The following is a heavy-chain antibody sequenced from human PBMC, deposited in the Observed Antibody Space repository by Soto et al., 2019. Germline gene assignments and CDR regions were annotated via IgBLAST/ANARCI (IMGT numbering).Heavy chain of an antibody. J-gene: IGHJ5*01. D-gene: IGHD1-1*01. CDR1: GRPVTSGGYY. CDR2: IYHIGSP. V-gene: IGHV4-31*03. Sequence: QVQLQESGPGLVKPSQTLSLTCTVSGRPVTSGGYYWTWIRQPPGKGLEWIGYIYHIGSPSYNPSLKSRLTMSLDTSKNQFSLNLTSVTAADTAIDYCVRDRALASTGHGFDFWGQGTLVTVSS. CDR3: VRDRALASTGHGFDF.